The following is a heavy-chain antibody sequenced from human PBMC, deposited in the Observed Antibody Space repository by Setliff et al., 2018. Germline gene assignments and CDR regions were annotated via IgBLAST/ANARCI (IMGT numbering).Heavy chain of an antibody. J-gene: IGHJ4*02. CDR2: IKQDGSEK. CDR1: GFSFSIFW. CDR3: ARDRGGGLYDY. V-gene: IGHV3-7*01. Sequence: GESLTISCAGSGFSFSIFWMSWVRQAPGKGLGWVATIKQDGSEKFYVDSVKDRFTISRGNAKNSLYLQMDSLRVEDTAMYFCARDRGGGLYDYWGRGTLVTVSS. D-gene: IGHD3-16*01.